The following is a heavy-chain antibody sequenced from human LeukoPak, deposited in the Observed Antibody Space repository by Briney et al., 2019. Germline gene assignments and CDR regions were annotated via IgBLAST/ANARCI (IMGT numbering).Heavy chain of an antibody. D-gene: IGHD6-13*01. CDR2: ISSSGSTI. V-gene: IGHV3-48*03. CDR1: GFTFSGYE. CDR3: ARAAAGRGYFQH. J-gene: IGHJ1*01. Sequence: GGSLRLSCAASGFTFSGYEMNWVRQAPGKGLEWVSYISSSGSTIYYADSVKGRFTISRDNAKNSLYLQMNSLRAEDTAVYYCARAAAGRGYFQHWGQGTLVTVSS.